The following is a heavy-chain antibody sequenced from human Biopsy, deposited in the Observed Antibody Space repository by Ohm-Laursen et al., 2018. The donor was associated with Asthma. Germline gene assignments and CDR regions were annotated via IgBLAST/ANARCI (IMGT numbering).Heavy chain of an antibody. D-gene: IGHD3-9*01. V-gene: IGHV1-3*04. CDR3: ARTYYDFLTGQVKDVFGV. Sequence: SVKVSCKASGYNFISFAIHWVRQAPGQRLEWMGWVNTGNGDTKYSQKFQGRVTITRDTSASTAYMELRSLRSEDTATFYCARTYYDFLTGQVKDVFGVWGQGTMVTVSS. J-gene: IGHJ3*01. CDR2: VNTGNGDT. CDR1: GYNFISFA.